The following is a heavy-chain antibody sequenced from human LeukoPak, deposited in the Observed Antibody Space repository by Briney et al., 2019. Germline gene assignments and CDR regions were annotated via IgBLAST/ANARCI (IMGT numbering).Heavy chain of an antibody. CDR3: AKIYAQYYDFWSGPFDY. D-gene: IGHD3-3*01. CDR1: GFTFSSYA. Sequence: GGSLRLSCAASGFTFSSYAMHWVRQAPGKGLEWVAVISYDGSNRYYADSVKGRFTISRDNSKNTLYLQMNSLRAEDTAVYYCAKIYAQYYDFWSGPFDYWGQGTLVTVSS. CDR2: ISYDGSNR. V-gene: IGHV3-30-3*02. J-gene: IGHJ4*02.